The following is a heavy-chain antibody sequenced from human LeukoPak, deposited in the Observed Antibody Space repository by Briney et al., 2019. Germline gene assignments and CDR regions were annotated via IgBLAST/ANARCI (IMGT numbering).Heavy chain of an antibody. CDR2: IYYSGST. J-gene: IGHJ4*02. V-gene: IGHV4-59*01. D-gene: IGHD3-22*01. CDR1: GGSISSYY. Sequence: SETLSLTCTVSGGSISSYYWSWIRQPPGKGLEWIGYIYYSGSTNYNPSLKSRVTISVDTSKNQFSLKLNSVTAADTAVYYCARGEYYDSSGYTFDYWGQGTLVTVSS. CDR3: ARGEYYDSSGYTFDY.